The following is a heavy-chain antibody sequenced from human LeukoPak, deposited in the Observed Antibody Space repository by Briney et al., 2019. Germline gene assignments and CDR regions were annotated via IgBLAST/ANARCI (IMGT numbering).Heavy chain of an antibody. Sequence: SETLSLTCAVSGGSISSGGYSWSWIRQPPGKGLEWIGYIYYSGSTYYNPSLKSRVTISVDTSKNQFSLKLSSVTAADTAVYYCARGHGYSRSNWFDPWGQRTLVTVSS. CDR2: IYYSGST. CDR3: ARGHGYSRSNWFDP. J-gene: IGHJ5*02. D-gene: IGHD6-13*01. CDR1: GGSISSGGYS. V-gene: IGHV4-31*11.